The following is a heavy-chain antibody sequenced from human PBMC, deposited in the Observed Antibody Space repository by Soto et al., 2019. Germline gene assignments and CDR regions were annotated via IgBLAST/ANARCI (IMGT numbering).Heavy chain of an antibody. Sequence: EVQLLESGGGLVQPGGSLRLSCAASGFTSSVYAMTWVRQAPGKGLEWVSAISGSAGDTYYADSVKGRFTISRDNSKNTLYLEMNSLRAEDTAVYHCARRPWDYGMDGWGQGTPVTVYS. CDR3: ARRPWDYGMDG. CDR2: ISGSAGDT. J-gene: IGHJ6*02. V-gene: IGHV3-23*01. CDR1: GFTSSVYA. D-gene: IGHD7-27*01.